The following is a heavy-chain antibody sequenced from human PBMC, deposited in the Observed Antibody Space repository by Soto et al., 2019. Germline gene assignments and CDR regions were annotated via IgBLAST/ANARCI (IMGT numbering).Heavy chain of an antibody. Sequence: NPSGGTISSYAISWVRQAPGQGLEWMGGIIPIFGTANYAQKFQGIVTITADESTSTAYMELSSLRSEDTAGYYCASCEKVLNHYDSPGIPFQHWG. CDR1: GGTISSYA. V-gene: IGHV1-69*01. J-gene: IGHJ1*01. D-gene: IGHD3-22*01. CDR2: IIPIFGTA. CDR3: ASCEKVLNHYDSPGIPFQH.